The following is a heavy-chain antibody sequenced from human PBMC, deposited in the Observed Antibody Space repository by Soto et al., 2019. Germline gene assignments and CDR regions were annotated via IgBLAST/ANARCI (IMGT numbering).Heavy chain of an antibody. CDR1: GFTFSSYS. J-gene: IGHJ4*02. D-gene: IGHD4-4*01. CDR2: ISSSSSYI. Sequence: SGGSLRLSCAASGFTFSSYSMNWVRQAPGKGLEWVSSISSSSSYIYYADPVKGRFTISRDNAKNSLYLQMNSLRAEDTAVYYCARDLLDYSNSGEIDYWGQGTLVTVSS. V-gene: IGHV3-21*01. CDR3: ARDLLDYSNSGEIDY.